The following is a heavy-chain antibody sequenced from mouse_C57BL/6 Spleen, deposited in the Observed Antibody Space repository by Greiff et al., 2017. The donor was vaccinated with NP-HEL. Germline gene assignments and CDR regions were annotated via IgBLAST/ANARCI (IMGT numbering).Heavy chain of an antibody. CDR3: ARSPNLLGFAY. CDR1: GYTFTSYW. Sequence: QVQLQQSGAELVRPGTSVKLSCKASGYTFTSYWMHWVKQRPGQGLEWIGVIDPSDSYTNYNQKFKGKATLTVDTSSSTAYMQLSSLTSEDSAVYYCARSPNLLGFAYWGQGTLVTVSA. CDR2: IDPSDSYT. V-gene: IGHV1-59*01. J-gene: IGHJ3*01. D-gene: IGHD1-1*01.